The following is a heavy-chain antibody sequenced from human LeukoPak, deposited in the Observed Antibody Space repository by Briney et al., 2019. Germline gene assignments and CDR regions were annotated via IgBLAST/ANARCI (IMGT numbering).Heavy chain of an antibody. CDR1: GGSFSGYY. CDR2: INQSGST. D-gene: IGHD2/OR15-2a*01. V-gene: IGHV4-34*01. J-gene: IGHJ4*02. Sequence: PSETLSLTCAVYGGSFSGYYWSWIRQPPGKGLEWIGEINQSGSTNYNPSLKSRVTISVDTSKNQFSLKLSSVTAADTAVYYCARGFLYYFDYWGQGTLVTVSS. CDR3: ARGFLYYFDY.